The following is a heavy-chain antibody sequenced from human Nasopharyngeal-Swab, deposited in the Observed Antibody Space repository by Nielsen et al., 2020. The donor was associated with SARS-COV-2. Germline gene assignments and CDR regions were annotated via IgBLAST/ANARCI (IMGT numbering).Heavy chain of an antibody. Sequence: GSLRLSCTVSGGSISSSSYYWGWIRQPPGKGLEWIGSIYYSGSTYYNPSLKSRVTISVDTSKNQFSLKLNSVTAADTAVYYCARLTVLLWFGEPTYMDVWGKGTTVTVSS. CDR1: GGSISSSSYY. CDR3: ARLTVLLWFGEPTYMDV. CDR2: IYYSGST. D-gene: IGHD3-10*01. J-gene: IGHJ6*03. V-gene: IGHV4-39*01.